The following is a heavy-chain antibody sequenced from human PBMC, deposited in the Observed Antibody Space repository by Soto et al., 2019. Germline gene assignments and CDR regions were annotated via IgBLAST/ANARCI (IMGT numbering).Heavy chain of an antibody. CDR1: GITFSRCL. J-gene: IGHJ3*01. D-gene: IGHD1-1*01. V-gene: IGHV3-7*03. CDR3: ATWHEREHAFDV. Sequence: EAQLVESGGGLVQPGGSLRLSCGASGITFSRCLMSWVRQAPGKGLEWVASISQDGTDTDYVDSVKGRFAISRDNPKNSLYLQMNDLRPDDTAVYYCATWHEREHAFDVWGQGTTVTISS. CDR2: ISQDGTDT.